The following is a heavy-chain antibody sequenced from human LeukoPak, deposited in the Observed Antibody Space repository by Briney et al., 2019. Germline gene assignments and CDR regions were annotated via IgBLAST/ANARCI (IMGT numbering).Heavy chain of an antibody. CDR1: GFTLSTYW. CDR3: ARGQWLVSHWYFDL. Sequence: GGSLRLSCAASGFTLSTYWMHWVRQAPGKGLVWVARINSDGSSTNYADSVKGRFAISRDNAKNKLYLQMNSLRAEDTAVYYCARGQWLVSHWYFDLWGRGTLVTVSS. V-gene: IGHV3-74*01. CDR2: INSDGSST. D-gene: IGHD6-19*01. J-gene: IGHJ2*01.